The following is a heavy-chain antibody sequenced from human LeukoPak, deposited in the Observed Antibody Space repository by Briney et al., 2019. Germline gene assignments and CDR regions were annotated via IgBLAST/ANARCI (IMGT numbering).Heavy chain of an antibody. CDR3: AKNRDSSDYPRDFDF. CDR1: GFTFGSYG. J-gene: IGHJ4*02. Sequence: QHWGVLRLSCAAFGFTFGSYGMHWVRQPPGKGLEWVAFIRHDGSYQQYADSVKGRFTVSRDNSKDMVYLQMNSLRTEDTAVYYCAKNRDSSDYPRDFDFWGQGTLVTVSS. V-gene: IGHV3-30*02. D-gene: IGHD3-22*01. CDR2: IRHDGSYQ.